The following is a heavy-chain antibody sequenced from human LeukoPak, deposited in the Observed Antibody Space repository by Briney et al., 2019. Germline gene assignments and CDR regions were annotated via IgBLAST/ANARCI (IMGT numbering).Heavy chain of an antibody. D-gene: IGHD4-23*01. V-gene: IGHV3-48*01. CDR3: ASDRDGGSFDY. CDR2: ISSSSNII. J-gene: IGHJ4*01. Sequence: PGGSLRLSCAASGFTFSNYNMNWVRQPPGKGLQWVSYISSSSNIIYYADSVKGRFTISRDNAKNSLFLQMNSLRVEDTAVYFCASDRDGGSFDYWGQGTLVTVSS. CDR1: GFTFSNYN.